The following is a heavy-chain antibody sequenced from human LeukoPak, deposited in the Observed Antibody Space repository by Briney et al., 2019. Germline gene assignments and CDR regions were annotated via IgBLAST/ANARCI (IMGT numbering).Heavy chain of an antibody. CDR3: ARMAYFARSVAPLIDY. Sequence: SETLSLTCAVSGDSFSDNFWSWIRPPPGKGLEWIGEINHSGTANYNPSLRSRVIISIDTSKNQFSLKLISVTAADTAVYYCARMAYFARSVAPLIDYWGQGTLVTVSS. V-gene: IGHV4-34*01. CDR1: GDSFSDNF. D-gene: IGHD2/OR15-2a*01. J-gene: IGHJ4*02. CDR2: INHSGTA.